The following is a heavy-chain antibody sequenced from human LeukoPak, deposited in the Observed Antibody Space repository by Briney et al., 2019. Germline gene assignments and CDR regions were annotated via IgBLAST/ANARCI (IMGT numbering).Heavy chain of an antibody. CDR2: IYYSGST. Sequence: SETLSLTCTVSGGSISSYYWSWIRQPPGKGLEWIGYIYYSGSTYYNPSLKSRVTISVDASKNQFSLKLSSVTAADTAVYYCARHSSRWSVWFDPWGQGTLVTVSS. CDR3: ARHSSRWSVWFDP. CDR1: GGSISSYY. J-gene: IGHJ5*02. V-gene: IGHV4-59*04. D-gene: IGHD6-13*01.